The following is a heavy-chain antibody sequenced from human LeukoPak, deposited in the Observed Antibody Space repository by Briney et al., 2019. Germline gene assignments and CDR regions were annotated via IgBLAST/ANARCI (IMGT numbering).Heavy chain of an antibody. CDR1: GCSISSYP. CDR3: ARRPPALGAFDI. Sequence: SETLSLTCTVSGCSISSYPWSWIRQPPGKELEWIGNIYYSGSTYYNPSLKSRVTISADTSKNQFSLQLSSGAATDTAIYYCARRPPALGAFDIWGHGTMVTVSS. V-gene: IGHV4-59*08. J-gene: IGHJ3*02. CDR2: IYYSGST.